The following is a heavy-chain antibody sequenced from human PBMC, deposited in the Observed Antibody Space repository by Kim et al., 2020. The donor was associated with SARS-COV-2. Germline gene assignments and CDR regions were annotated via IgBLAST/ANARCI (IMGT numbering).Heavy chain of an antibody. Sequence: GGSLRLSCGASGFTFTSYEMNWVRQAPGKGLEWVSYIGSRGKAIKYADSVKGRFTISRDNAKNSLYLQMNSLRAEDTAVYYCTRATPVTNWGQGTLVTVSS. CDR1: GFTFTSYE. J-gene: IGHJ4*02. CDR3: TRATPVTN. V-gene: IGHV3-48*03. D-gene: IGHD4-17*01. CDR2: IGSRGKAI.